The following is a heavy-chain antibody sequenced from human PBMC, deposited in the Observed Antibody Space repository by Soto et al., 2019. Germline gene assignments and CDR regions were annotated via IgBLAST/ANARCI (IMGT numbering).Heavy chain of an antibody. V-gene: IGHV1-3*01. CDR1: GYTFTSYA. CDR2: INAGNGNT. J-gene: IGHJ6*02. CDR3: AREWYYCSSTSCYGRHYYYYGMDV. Sequence: ASVKVSCKASGYTFTSYAMHWVRQAPGQRLEWMGWINAGNGNTKYSQKFQGRVTITRDTSASTAYMELSSLRSEDTAVYYCAREWYYCSSTSCYGRHYYYYGMDVWGQGTTVT. D-gene: IGHD2-2*01.